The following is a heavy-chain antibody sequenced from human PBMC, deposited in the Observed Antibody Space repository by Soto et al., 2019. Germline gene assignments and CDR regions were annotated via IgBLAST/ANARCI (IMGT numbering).Heavy chain of an antibody. J-gene: IGHJ4*02. D-gene: IGHD6-13*01. CDR2: IYYSGST. CDR3: ARSRGIAAAGYYFDY. CDR1: GGSVSSGSYY. Sequence: SETLSLTCTVSGGSVSSGSYYWSWIRQPPGKGLEWIGYIYYSGSTNYNPSLKSRVTISVDTSKNQFSLKLSSVTAADTAVYYCARSRGIAAAGYYFDYWGQGTLVTVSS. V-gene: IGHV4-61*01.